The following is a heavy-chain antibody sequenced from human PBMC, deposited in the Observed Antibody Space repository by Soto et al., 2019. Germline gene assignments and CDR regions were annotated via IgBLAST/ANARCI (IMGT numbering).Heavy chain of an antibody. CDR3: ARSRNRIYCSGGSCYHFDP. V-gene: IGHV1-2*02. J-gene: IGHJ5*02. Sequence: QVQLVQSGAEVKKPGASVKVACKASGYTFTGYYMHWVRQAPGQGLEWMGWINPNSGGTNYAQKFQGRVTMTRDTSIITAYMELSRLRSDDTAVYYCARSRNRIYCSGGSCYHFDPWGQGTLVTVSS. D-gene: IGHD2-15*01. CDR1: GYTFTGYY. CDR2: INPNSGGT.